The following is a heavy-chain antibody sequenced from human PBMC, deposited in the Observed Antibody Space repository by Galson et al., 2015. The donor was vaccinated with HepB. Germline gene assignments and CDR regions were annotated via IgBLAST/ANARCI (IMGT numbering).Heavy chain of an antibody. D-gene: IGHD6-19*01. CDR2: INHSGST. Sequence: SETLSLTCAVYGGSFSGYYWSWIRQPPGKGLEWIGEINHSGSTNYNPSLKSRVTISVDTSKNQFSLKLSSVTAADTAVYYCARYKQWLVRGQRLGYYYYGMDVWGQGTTVTVSS. J-gene: IGHJ6*02. CDR1: GGSFSGYY. CDR3: ARYKQWLVRGQRLGYYYYGMDV. V-gene: IGHV4-34*01.